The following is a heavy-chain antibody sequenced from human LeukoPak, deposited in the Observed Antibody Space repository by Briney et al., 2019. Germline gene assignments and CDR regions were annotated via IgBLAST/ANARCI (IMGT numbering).Heavy chain of an antibody. J-gene: IGHJ4*02. CDR3: TRAGFSAYDFDS. D-gene: IGHD5-12*01. CDR1: GFTFSNFW. CDR2: INNDGSNT. V-gene: IGHV3-74*01. Sequence: GGSLRLSCAASGFTFSNFWMHWARQAPGKGLVWVSRINNDGSNTNYADSVKGRFTISRDNAKNTLYLQMNSLRAEETAVYYCTRAGFSAYDFDSWGQGTLVTVSS.